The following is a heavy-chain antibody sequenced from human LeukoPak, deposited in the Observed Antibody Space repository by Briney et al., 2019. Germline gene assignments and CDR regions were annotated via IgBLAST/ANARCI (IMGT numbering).Heavy chain of an antibody. J-gene: IGHJ4*02. CDR3: ARGRGTVAIDY. V-gene: IGHV4-38-2*02. Sequence: SETLSLTCTVSGYSISSGYYWGWIRQPPGEGLEWIGSIYHSGSTFYSPSLESRITISVDTSKNQFSLKLTSVTAADTAVYYCARGRGTVAIDYWGQGTLVTVSS. D-gene: IGHD5-12*01. CDR1: GYSISSGYY. CDR2: IYHSGST.